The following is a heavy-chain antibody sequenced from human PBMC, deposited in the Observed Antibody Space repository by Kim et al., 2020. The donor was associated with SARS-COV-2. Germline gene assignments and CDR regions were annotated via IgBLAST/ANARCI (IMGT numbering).Heavy chain of an antibody. CDR3: AKAAQSGYYDSSGYDYFDY. Sequence: GGSLRLSCAASGFTFDDYAMHWVRQAPGKGLEWVSGISWNSGSIGYADSVKGRFTISRDNAKNSLYLQMNSLRAEDTALYYCAKAAQSGYYDSSGYDYFDYWGQGTLVTVSS. CDR2: ISWNSGSI. V-gene: IGHV3-9*01. CDR1: GFTFDDYA. D-gene: IGHD3-22*01. J-gene: IGHJ4*02.